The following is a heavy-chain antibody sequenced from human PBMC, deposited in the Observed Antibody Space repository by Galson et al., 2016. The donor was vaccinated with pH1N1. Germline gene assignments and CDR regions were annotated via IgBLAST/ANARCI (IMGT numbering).Heavy chain of an antibody. Sequence: SVKVSCKASGYIFTNQYIHWVRQAPGQELEWMGWINPSSGGTKSAQRFQGSVTMTRDTSISTAFLQLRGLTPDDTAVYYCARQDGNWFGPWGQGTLVTVSS. CDR1: GYIFTNQY. J-gene: IGHJ5*02. CDR3: ARQDGNWFGP. V-gene: IGHV1-2*02. CDR2: INPSSGGT.